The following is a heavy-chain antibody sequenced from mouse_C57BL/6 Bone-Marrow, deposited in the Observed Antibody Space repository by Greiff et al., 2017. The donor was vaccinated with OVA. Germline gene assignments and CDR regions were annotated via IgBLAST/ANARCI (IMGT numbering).Heavy chain of an antibody. D-gene: IGHD1-1*01. Sequence: QVQLQQSGAELVKPGASVKISCKASGYAFSSYWMNWVKQRPGKGLEWIGQIYPGDGDTNYNGKFKGKATLTADKSSSPAYMQLSSLTSEDSAVYFCARGDYYGSSYDYWYFDVWGTGTTVTVSS. CDR2: IYPGDGDT. J-gene: IGHJ1*03. CDR1: GYAFSSYW. CDR3: ARGDYYGSSYDYWYFDV. V-gene: IGHV1-80*01.